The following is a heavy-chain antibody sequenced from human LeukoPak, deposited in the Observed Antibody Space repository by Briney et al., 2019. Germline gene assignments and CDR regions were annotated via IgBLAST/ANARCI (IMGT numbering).Heavy chain of an antibody. CDR1: GFTVRSNY. V-gene: IGHV3-48*03. CDR3: ARDQDWAFDY. Sequence: PGGSLRLSCAASGFTVRSNYMNWVRQAPGKGLEWISFINHYGTIVYYADSVRGRFATSRDNAKNSLYLQINNVGADDTAVYYCARDQDWAFDYWGQGTLVTVSS. J-gene: IGHJ4*02. D-gene: IGHD3/OR15-3a*01. CDR2: INHYGTIV.